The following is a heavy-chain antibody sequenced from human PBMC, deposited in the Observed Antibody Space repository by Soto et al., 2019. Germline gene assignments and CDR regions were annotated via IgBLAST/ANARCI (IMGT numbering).Heavy chain of an antibody. CDR1: CGSFNDYY. Sequence: SEALSLTCAVYCGSFNDYYWTWIRQPPGKGLEWIGEINHSGSTNYNPSLKSRVTISVDTSKNQFSLKLSSVTAADTAVYYCATPYGDYDADPYYFDYWGQGTLVTVSS. CDR2: INHSGST. V-gene: IGHV4-34*01. CDR3: ATPYGDYDADPYYFDY. J-gene: IGHJ4*02. D-gene: IGHD4-17*01.